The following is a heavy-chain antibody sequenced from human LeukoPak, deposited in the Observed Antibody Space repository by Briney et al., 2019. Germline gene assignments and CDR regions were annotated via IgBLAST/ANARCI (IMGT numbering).Heavy chain of an antibody. D-gene: IGHD3-9*01. Sequence: PGRSLRLSCAASGFTFSTYAMHWVRQAPGKGLEWVAVISYDGSNKYYADSVKGRFTISRDNSKNTLYLQMNSLRAEDTAVYYCARDRDILTGNYYGYWGQGTPVIVSS. CDR2: ISYDGSNK. CDR3: ARDRDILTGNYYGY. V-gene: IGHV3-30-3*01. CDR1: GFTFSTYA. J-gene: IGHJ4*02.